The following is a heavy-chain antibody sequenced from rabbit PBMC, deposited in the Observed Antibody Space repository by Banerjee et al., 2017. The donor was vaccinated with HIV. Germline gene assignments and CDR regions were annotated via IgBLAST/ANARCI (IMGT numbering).Heavy chain of an antibody. V-gene: IGHV1S45*01. CDR3: ARGYYFSAWGV. CDR1: GFSFSSSYY. CDR2: IYSDSSGST. D-gene: IGHD4-1*01. Sequence: QEQLEESGGDLVKPGASLTLTCTASGFSFSSSYYMCWVRQAPGKGLEWIACIYSDSSGSTWYASWAKGRFTISKASSTTVTLQMTSLTDADTATYFCARGYYFSAWGVWGPGTLVTVS. J-gene: IGHJ6*01.